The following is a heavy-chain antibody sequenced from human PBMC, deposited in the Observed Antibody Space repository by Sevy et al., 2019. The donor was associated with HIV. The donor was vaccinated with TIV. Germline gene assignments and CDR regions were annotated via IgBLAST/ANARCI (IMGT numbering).Heavy chain of an antibody. V-gene: IGHV3-23*01. D-gene: IGHD2-2*01. CDR2: ISDSGGST. J-gene: IGHJ3*02. Sequence: GGSLRLSCAASGFTFSSYAMSWVRQAPGKGLEWVSGISDSGGSTYYADSVKGRFTISRDNSKNTLYLQMNSLRAEDTAVYYCAKDTCSSTSCYYQVAFDIWGQGTMVTVSS. CDR1: GFTFSSYA. CDR3: AKDTCSSTSCYYQVAFDI.